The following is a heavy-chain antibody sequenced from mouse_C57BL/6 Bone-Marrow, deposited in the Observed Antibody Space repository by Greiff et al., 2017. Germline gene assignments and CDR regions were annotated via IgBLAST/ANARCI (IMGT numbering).Heavy chain of an antibody. CDR2: IDPENGDT. Sequence: EVKLQESGAELVRPGASVKLSCTASGFNIKDDYMHWVKQRPEQGLEWIGWIDPENGDTEYASKFQGKATITADTSSNTAYLQLSSLTSEDTAVYYCTRITTVPFAYWGQGTLVTVSA. CDR1: GFNIKDDY. V-gene: IGHV14-4*01. CDR3: TRITTVPFAY. D-gene: IGHD1-1*01. J-gene: IGHJ3*01.